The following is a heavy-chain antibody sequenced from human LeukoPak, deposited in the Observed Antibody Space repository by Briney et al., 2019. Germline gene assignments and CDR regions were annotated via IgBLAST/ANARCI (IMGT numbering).Heavy chain of an antibody. Sequence: SETLSLTCTVSGGSISSSSYYWGWIRQPPGKGLEWIGEINHSGSTNYNPSLKSRVTISVDTSKNQFSLKLTSVTAADTAVYYCASQGYDTSGYYFHGMDVWGQGTTVTVSS. CDR1: GGSISSSSYY. J-gene: IGHJ6*02. CDR3: ASQGYDTSGYYFHGMDV. V-gene: IGHV4-39*07. D-gene: IGHD3-22*01. CDR2: INHSGST.